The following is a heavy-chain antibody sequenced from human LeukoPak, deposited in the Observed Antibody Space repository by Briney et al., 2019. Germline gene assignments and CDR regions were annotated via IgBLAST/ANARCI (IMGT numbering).Heavy chain of an antibody. CDR1: GYTLTGYY. Sequence: ASVKVSCKASGYTLTGYYMHWVRQAPGQGLEWMGWINPNSGGTNYAQKFQGRVTMTRDTSISTAYMELSRLRSDDTAVYYCARGYSSGWYGVNFDYWGQGTLVTVSS. CDR2: INPNSGGT. D-gene: IGHD6-19*01. V-gene: IGHV1-2*02. CDR3: ARGYSSGWYGVNFDY. J-gene: IGHJ4*02.